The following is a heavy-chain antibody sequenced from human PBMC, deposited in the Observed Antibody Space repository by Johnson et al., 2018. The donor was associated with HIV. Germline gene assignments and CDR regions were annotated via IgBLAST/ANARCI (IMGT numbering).Heavy chain of an antibody. CDR3: AKGGKYSSHRDDGFDV. CDR1: GFTFSSYG. J-gene: IGHJ3*01. Sequence: QVQLVESGGGVVQPGRSLRLSCAASGFTFSSYGMHWVRQAPGKGLEWVAVIWYDGGNKYYADSVKGRFTISRDNSKNTVYLQMHSLRAEDTAVYYCAKGGKYSSHRDDGFDVWGQGTMDTVSS. V-gene: IGHV3-33*06. CDR2: IWYDGGNK. D-gene: IGHD6-6*01.